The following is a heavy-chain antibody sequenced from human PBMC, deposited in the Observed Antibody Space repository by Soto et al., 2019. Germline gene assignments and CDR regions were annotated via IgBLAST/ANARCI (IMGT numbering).Heavy chain of an antibody. CDR2: ISAYNGNT. CDR3: ARDPGYSGYDPINWFDP. Sequence: GTSVKVSCKASGYTFTSYGISWVRQAPGQGFEWMGWISAYNGNTNYAQKLQGRVTMTTDTSTSTAYMELRSLRSDDTAVYYCARDPGYSGYDPINWFDPWGQGTLVTVSS. V-gene: IGHV1-18*01. D-gene: IGHD5-12*01. CDR1: GYTFTSYG. J-gene: IGHJ5*02.